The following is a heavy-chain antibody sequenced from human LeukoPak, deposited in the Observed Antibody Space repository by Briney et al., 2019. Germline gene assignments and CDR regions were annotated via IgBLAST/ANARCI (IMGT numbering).Heavy chain of an antibody. J-gene: IGHJ6*03. CDR2: IYHSGST. CDR1: GYSISSGYY. D-gene: IGHD3-10*01. V-gene: IGHV4-38-2*02. CDR3: ARTVLWFGESPTGYYYMDV. Sequence: SETLSLTCTVSGYSISSGYYWGWIRQPPGKGLEWIGSIYHSGSTYYNPSLKSRVTISVDTSKNQFSLKLSSVTAADTAVYYCARTVLWFGESPTGYYYMDVWGKGTTVTVSS.